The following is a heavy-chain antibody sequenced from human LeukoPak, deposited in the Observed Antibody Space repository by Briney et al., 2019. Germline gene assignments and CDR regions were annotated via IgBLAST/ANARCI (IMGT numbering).Heavy chain of an antibody. CDR1: GFTFKSYA. J-gene: IGHJ4*02. Sequence: GGSLRLSCSASGFTFKSYAMHWVRQAPGKGLEYVSSINTNGANTYYADSVKGRFTISRDNSRNTVYVQMNSLTPEDTAVYYCARDWRDFDYWGQGTLVTVSS. V-gene: IGHV3-64*04. CDR3: ARDWRDFDY. CDR2: INTNGANT.